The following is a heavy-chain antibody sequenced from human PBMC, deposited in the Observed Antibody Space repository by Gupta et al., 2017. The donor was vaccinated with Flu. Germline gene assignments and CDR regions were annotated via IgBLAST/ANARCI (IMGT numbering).Heavy chain of an antibody. V-gene: IGHV3-48*03. J-gene: IGHJ4*02. CDR3: ATTWAGLAARPDY. CDR1: GFKFRDYE. D-gene: IGHD6-6*01. CDR2: ISSSGSAT. Sequence: AQLVESGGGLVQPGESLRLSCVASGFKFRDYEMSWVRQAPGQELELLSYISSSGSATYYADSVKGRFTISRDNDKSSVFLQLTSLRGEDTGVYYCATTWAGLAARPDYWGQGTLVAVSS.